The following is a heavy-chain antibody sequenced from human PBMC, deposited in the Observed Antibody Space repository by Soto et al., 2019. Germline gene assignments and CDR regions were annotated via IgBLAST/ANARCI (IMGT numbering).Heavy chain of an antibody. Sequence: QVQLVQSGAEVKQPGSSVKVSFKASGGTFSSYAISWVRQAPGQGLEWMGGIIPIFGTANYAQKFQGRVTITADESKSTGYMELSSLRSEDPAVYYCARGQQWLGLGYWGQGTLVTVSS. D-gene: IGHD6-19*01. CDR2: IIPIFGTA. J-gene: IGHJ4*02. CDR1: GGTFSSYA. V-gene: IGHV1-69*12. CDR3: ARGQQWLGLGY.